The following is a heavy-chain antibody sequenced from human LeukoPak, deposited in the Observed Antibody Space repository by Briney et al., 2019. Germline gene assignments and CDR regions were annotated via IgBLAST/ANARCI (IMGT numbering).Heavy chain of an antibody. D-gene: IGHD1-26*01. V-gene: IGHV1-2*06. CDR2: INPNNGAT. CDR1: EYIFTGYY. Sequence: ASVKVSCKASEYIFTGYYMHWVRQAPGQGLEWMGRINPNNGATNYAQKFQGRATITGDTSINTAYMELSSLRSDDTAVYYCTRESGSYHGNDYWGQGTLVTVSS. J-gene: IGHJ4*02. CDR3: TRESGSYHGNDY.